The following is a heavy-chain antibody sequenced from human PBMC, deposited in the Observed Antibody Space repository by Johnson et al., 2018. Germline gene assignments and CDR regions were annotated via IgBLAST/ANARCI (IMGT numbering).Heavy chain of an antibody. Sequence: VQLVESGGGVVQPGGSLSLSCAASGFTFSSYWMAWVRQAPGKGLEWVANIQQDGSEKNYADSVKGRFTISRDNAKNSLYLQMNSLRDEDTAVYYGARVSEQVTTRGGDYWGQGTLVSVSS. D-gene: IGHD1/OR15-1a*01. CDR1: GFTFSSYW. J-gene: IGHJ4*02. CDR3: ARVSEQVTTRGGDY. V-gene: IGHV3-7*01. CDR2: IQQDGSEK.